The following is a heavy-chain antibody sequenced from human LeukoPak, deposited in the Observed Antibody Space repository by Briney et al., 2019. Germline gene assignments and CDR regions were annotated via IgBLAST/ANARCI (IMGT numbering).Heavy chain of an antibody. V-gene: IGHV1-2*02. D-gene: IGHD3-10*01. CDR1: GYTFTGYY. J-gene: IGHJ4*02. Sequence: ASVKVSCKASGYTFTGYYMHWVRQAPGQGLEWMGWINPNSGGTNYAQKFQGRVTMTRDTSISTAYMDLSRLRSDDTAVYYCARAYYGSGSPDYWGQGTLVTVSS. CDR3: ARAYYGSGSPDY. CDR2: INPNSGGT.